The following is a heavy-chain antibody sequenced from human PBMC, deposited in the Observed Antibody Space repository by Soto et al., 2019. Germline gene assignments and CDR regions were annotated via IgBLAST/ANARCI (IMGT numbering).Heavy chain of an antibody. CDR1: GFSLNTRAEG. J-gene: IGHJ4*02. D-gene: IGHD6-19*01. CDR2: IYWDDNK. V-gene: IGHV2-5*02. Sequence: QITLEESGPALVKPTQTLTLTCTFSGFSLNTRAEGVGWIRQPPGKALEWLAFIYWDDNKYYSPSLKSRLTITKDTPKNPVVLTMTNTGPVDTATYYCAHGAGWLFDYWGQGTQVTVSS. CDR3: AHGAGWLFDY.